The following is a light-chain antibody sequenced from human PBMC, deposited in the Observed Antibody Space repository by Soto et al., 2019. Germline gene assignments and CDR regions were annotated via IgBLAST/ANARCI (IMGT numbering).Light chain of an antibody. CDR2: GAS. CDR3: QHYGSSPPVT. V-gene: IGKV3-20*01. CDR1: QTTSGKY. J-gene: IGKJ5*01. Sequence: EIVLTQSPGTLSLSPGESATLSCRTSQTTSGKYLAWYQQRPGLAPRLLVYGASRRATGIPDRFRGSGSGREFTLTIGGLEPEDFGLYFCQHYGSSPPVTFGQGTRL.